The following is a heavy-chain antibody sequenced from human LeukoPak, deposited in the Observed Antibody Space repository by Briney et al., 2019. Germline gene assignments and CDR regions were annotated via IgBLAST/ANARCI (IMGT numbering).Heavy chain of an antibody. CDR2: SGSGGDT. CDR1: GFTFSSYA. CDR3: ARVVSGIAAARNWFDP. D-gene: IGHD6-13*01. J-gene: IGHJ5*02. Sequence: GGSLRLSCAASGFTFSSYAMNWVRQAPGKGLEWVSISGSGGDTYYADSVKGRFTISRDNSKNTLYLQMNSLGAEDTAVYYCARVVSGIAAARNWFDPWGQGALVTVSS. V-gene: IGHV3-23*01.